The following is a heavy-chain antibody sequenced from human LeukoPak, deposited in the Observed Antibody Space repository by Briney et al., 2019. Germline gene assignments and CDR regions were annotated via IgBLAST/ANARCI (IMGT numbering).Heavy chain of an antibody. Sequence: PGGSLRLSCAASGFTFSSYAMSWVRQAPGKGLEWVSGISWNSGTIEYADSVRGRFTISRDNAKNSLYLQMNSLKTEDTALYYCGKDIGTTIFGGDGMDVWGQGTTVTVSS. D-gene: IGHD3-3*01. CDR1: GFTFSSYA. CDR2: ISWNSGTI. J-gene: IGHJ6*02. CDR3: GKDIGTTIFGGDGMDV. V-gene: IGHV3-9*01.